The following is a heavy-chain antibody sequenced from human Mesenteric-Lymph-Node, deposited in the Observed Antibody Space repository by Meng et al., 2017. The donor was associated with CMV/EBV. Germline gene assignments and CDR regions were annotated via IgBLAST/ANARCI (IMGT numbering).Heavy chain of an antibody. D-gene: IGHD4-11*01. CDR2: IVVGSGNK. CDR3: ASGDYSNQYGMDV. J-gene: IGHJ6*02. CDR1: GFTFTSSA. Sequence: SVKVSCKASGFTFTSSAVQWVRQARGQRLEGIGWIVVGSGNKNYAQKFQGRVTITTDESTSTAYMELSSLRSEDTAEYYCASGDYSNQYGMDVWGQGTTVTVSS. V-gene: IGHV1-58*01.